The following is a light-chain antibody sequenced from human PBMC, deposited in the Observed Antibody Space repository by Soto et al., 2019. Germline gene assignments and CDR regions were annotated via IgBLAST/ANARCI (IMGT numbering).Light chain of an antibody. CDR3: QQRSNWPPT. CDR2: DAS. J-gene: IGKJ5*01. CDR1: QSVANSA. Sequence: SVLTQFPAPLSLSPGDRATLSCWASQSVANSALAWYQQKPGQPPRLLIHDASSRVTGTPARFSGSGSGTDFTLTISSLEPEDFAVYYCQQRSNWPPTFGQGTRLENK. V-gene: IGKV3-11*01.